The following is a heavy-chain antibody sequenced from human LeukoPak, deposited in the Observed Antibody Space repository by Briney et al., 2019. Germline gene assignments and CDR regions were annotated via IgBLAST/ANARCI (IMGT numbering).Heavy chain of an antibody. J-gene: IGHJ4*02. V-gene: IGHV3-30*18. Sequence: PGTSLRLSCAASGITFSNYGMHWVRQAPGKGLEWVAVITYDGRNKYTADYAKGRFTISRDNSKNTLYLQMNSLRPEDTAVYFCAKDYYSCSGGSCTTFDYWGQGTLVTVSS. CDR1: GITFSNYG. CDR3: AKDYYSCSGGSCTTFDY. D-gene: IGHD2-15*01. CDR2: ITYDGRNK.